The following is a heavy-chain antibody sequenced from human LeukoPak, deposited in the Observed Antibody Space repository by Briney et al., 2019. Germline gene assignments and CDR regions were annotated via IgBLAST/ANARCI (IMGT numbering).Heavy chain of an antibody. D-gene: IGHD2-15*01. CDR3: AKNGDRGAYCTGGTCYPYFYYYMDV. J-gene: IGHJ6*03. V-gene: IGHV3-23*01. CDR2: ISSTGGTT. Sequence: GGSLRLSCSAAGFTFGNYGVSWVRQAPGKGLEWVSSISSTGGTTYYADSVKGRFTISRDNSKNTLFPQVNSLRAEDTAIYYCAKNGDRGAYCTGGTCYPYFYYYMDVWGKGTTVTI. CDR1: GFTFGNYG.